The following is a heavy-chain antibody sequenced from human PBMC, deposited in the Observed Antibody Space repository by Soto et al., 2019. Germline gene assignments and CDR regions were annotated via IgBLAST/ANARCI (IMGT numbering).Heavy chain of an antibody. CDR2: IYYSGST. D-gene: IGHD1-26*01. CDR3: AREGGIVGATAADY. V-gene: IGHV4-31*03. Sequence: QVQLQEAGPGLVKPSQTLSLTCTVSGGSISSGGYYWSWIRQHPGKGLEWIGYIYYSGSTYYNPSLKSRVTISVVTSKTQFPRKLSSVTAADTAVYYCAREGGIVGATAADYWVQGTMVTVSS. J-gene: IGHJ4*02. CDR1: GGSISSGGYY.